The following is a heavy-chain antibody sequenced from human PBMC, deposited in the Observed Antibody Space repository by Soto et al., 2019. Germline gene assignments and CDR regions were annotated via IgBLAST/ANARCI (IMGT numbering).Heavy chain of an antibody. CDR1: GGSISSYY. CDR2: IYYSGST. Sequence: SETLSLTCTVSGGSISSYYWSWIRQPPGKGLEWIGYIYYSGSTNYNPSLKSRVTISVDTSKNQFSLKLSSVTAADTAVYYCARYRYFDWLPSNWFDPWGQGTLVTVPQ. V-gene: IGHV4-59*01. J-gene: IGHJ5*02. CDR3: ARYRYFDWLPSNWFDP. D-gene: IGHD3-9*01.